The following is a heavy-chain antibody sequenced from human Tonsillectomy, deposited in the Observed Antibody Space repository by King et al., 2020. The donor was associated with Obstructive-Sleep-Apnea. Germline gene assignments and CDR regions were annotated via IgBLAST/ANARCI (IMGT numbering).Heavy chain of an antibody. CDR3: ARDGLWSYVGVDY. J-gene: IGHJ4*02. V-gene: IGHV3-48*04. CDR1: GFTFSSYS. D-gene: IGHD1-26*01. CDR2: ISSSSSTI. Sequence: VQLVESGGGLVQPGGSLRLSCAASGFTFSSYSMNWVRQAPGKGLEWVSYISSSSSTIYYADSVKGRFTISRDNAKNSLYLQMNSLRAEDTAVYYCARDGLWSYVGVDYWGQGTLVTVSS.